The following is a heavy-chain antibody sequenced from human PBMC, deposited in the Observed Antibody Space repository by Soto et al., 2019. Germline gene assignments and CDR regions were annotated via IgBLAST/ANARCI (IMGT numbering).Heavy chain of an antibody. D-gene: IGHD6-19*01. CDR1: GFSLSTSGVG. CDR3: ARSGWYAKYDY. V-gene: IGHV2-5*02. CDR2: IYWDDDK. J-gene: IGHJ4*02. Sequence: QITLKESGPTLVQPTQPLTLTCTFSGFSLSTSGVGVGWIRQPPGKALDWLALIYWDDDKSYSPSLKSRLTITTDTSKNQVVLTMTNMDPVDTATYYCARSGWYAKYDYWGQGTLVTVSS.